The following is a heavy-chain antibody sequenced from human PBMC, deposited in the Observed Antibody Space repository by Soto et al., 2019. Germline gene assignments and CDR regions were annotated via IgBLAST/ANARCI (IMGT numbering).Heavy chain of an antibody. Sequence: QVQLVESGGGVVQPGRSLRLSCAASGFTFSSYGMHWVRQAPGKGLEWVAVIWYDGSNKYYADSVKGRFTISRDNSKKTLYQQKNRLRAQDTAVYYWARERAVAGAKPYYCCAGMDVWGQGTPVTVSS. CDR2: IWYDGSNK. CDR3: ARERAVAGAKPYYCCAGMDV. D-gene: IGHD6-19*01. V-gene: IGHV3-33*01. J-gene: IGHJ6*02. CDR1: GFTFSSYG.